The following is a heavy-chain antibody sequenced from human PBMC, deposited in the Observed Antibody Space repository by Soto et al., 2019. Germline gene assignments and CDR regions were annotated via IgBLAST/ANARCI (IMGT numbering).Heavy chain of an antibody. CDR2: IHHDGGT. Sequence: QVQLQQWGAGLLKPSETLSLTCTVYGGSFSRYHWNWIRQAPGKGLEWIGEIHHDGGTNYSPSLEGRVTISVDTSKNEFSLKLSSVTAADMGVYYCARGYGEEWPTSDFWGQGTLVTVSS. V-gene: IGHV4-34*01. D-gene: IGHD3-10*01. J-gene: IGHJ4*02. CDR3: ARGYGEEWPTSDF. CDR1: GGSFSRYH.